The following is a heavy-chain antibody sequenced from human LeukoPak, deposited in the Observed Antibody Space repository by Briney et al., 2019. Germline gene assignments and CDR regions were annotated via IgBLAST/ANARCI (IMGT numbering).Heavy chain of an antibody. V-gene: IGHV3-21*01. D-gene: IGHD6-19*01. CDR1: GFTLSSYS. Sequence: GWSLRLSSASSGFTLSSYSMNWVRQAPGTGLEWVSSISSSSSYIYYADSVKGRFTISRDNAKNSLYLQMNSLRAEDTAVYYCARGIGSGWVDYWGQGTLVTVSS. J-gene: IGHJ4*02. CDR2: ISSSSSYI. CDR3: ARGIGSGWVDY.